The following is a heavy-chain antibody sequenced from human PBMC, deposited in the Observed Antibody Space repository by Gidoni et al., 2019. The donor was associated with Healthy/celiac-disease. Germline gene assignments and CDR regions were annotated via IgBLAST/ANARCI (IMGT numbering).Heavy chain of an antibody. J-gene: IGHJ4*02. Sequence: EVQLVESGGGLVPLGGPLTPSCSASGFTFSGSAMHWVRQASGKGLEWVGRIRSKANSYATAYAASVKGRFTISRDDSKNTAYLQMNSLKTEDTAVYYCIVVVPRFHYWGQGTLVTVSS. CDR1: GFTFSGSA. CDR2: IRSKANSYAT. CDR3: IVVVPRFHY. D-gene: IGHD2-2*01. V-gene: IGHV3-73*01.